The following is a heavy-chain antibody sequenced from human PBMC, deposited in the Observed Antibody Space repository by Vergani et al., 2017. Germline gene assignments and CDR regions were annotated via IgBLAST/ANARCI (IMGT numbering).Heavy chain of an antibody. CDR1: GGTFSSYA. CDR3: AAYSGSYYDFDY. J-gene: IGHJ4*02. D-gene: IGHD1-26*01. V-gene: IGHV1-69*01. Sequence: QVQLVQSGAEVKKPGASVKVSCKASGGTFSSYAISWVRQAPGKGLEWVGGISPICGTANYAQKFQGRVTITADESTSTAYMELSSLRSEDTAVYYCAAYSGSYYDFDYWGQGTLVTVSS. CDR2: ISPICGTA.